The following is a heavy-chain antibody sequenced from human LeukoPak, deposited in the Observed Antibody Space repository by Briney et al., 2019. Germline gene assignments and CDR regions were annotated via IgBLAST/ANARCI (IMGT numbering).Heavy chain of an antibody. D-gene: IGHD3-9*01. J-gene: IGHJ4*02. V-gene: IGHV3-20*04. CDR2: ITRNGGTT. CDR3: ARDPTRANFDGYYFDN. CDR1: GFTFSDYG. Sequence: GGSLRLSCAASGFTFSDYGMSWVRQGPGKGLEWVSGITRNGGTTGYGDSVKGRFTISRDNGKNSLYLQMNNLRVDDTAFYYCARDPTRANFDGYYFDNWGQGTLSPSPQ.